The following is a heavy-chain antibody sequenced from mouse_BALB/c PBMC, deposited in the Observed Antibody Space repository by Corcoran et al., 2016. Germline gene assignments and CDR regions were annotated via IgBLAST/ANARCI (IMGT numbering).Heavy chain of an antibody. V-gene: IGHV14-3*02. CDR2: IDPANGNT. Sequence: EVQLQQSGADLVKPGASVKLSCTASGFNITDTYMPWVKQRPEQGLEWIGRIDPANGNTKYDPKFQGQATITADTSSNTAYLHLSSLASEDTAVYYCARWDWDFDVWGAGTTVTVSA. CDR3: ARWDWDFDV. CDR1: GFNITDTY. J-gene: IGHJ1*01.